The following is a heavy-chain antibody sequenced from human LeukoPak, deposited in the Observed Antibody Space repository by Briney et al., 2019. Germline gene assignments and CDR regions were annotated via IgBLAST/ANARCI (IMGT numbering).Heavy chain of an antibody. D-gene: IGHD3-22*01. CDR3: ARDPIHYDSSGYYLWGFDY. V-gene: IGHV3-30*04. J-gene: IGHJ4*02. CDR2: ISYDGSNK. Sequence: GRSLRLSCAASGFTFSSYAMHWVRQAPGKGLEWVAVISYDGSNKYYADSVKGRFTISRDNSKNTLYLQMNSLRAEDTAVYYCARDPIHYDSSGYYLWGFDYWGQGTLVTVSS. CDR1: GFTFSSYA.